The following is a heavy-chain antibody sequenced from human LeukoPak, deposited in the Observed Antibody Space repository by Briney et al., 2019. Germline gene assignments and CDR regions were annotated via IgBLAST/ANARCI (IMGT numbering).Heavy chain of an antibody. CDR2: INPNSGDT. D-gene: IGHD2-2*01. CDR1: GYTFTGYH. CDR3: ARDYCSSTSCLFDY. V-gene: IGHV1-2*06. J-gene: IGHJ4*02. Sequence: GAPVKVSRKASGYTFTGYHMHWVRQAPGQGLEWMGRINPNSGDTNYAQKFQGRVTMTRDTSISTAYVELSRLRSDDTAVYYCARDYCSSTSCLFDYWGQGTLVTVSS.